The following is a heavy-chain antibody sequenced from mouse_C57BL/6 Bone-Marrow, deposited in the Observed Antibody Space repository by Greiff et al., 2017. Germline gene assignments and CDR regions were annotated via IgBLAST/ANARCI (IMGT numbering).Heavy chain of an antibody. J-gene: IGHJ3*01. Sequence: EVKLVQSGTVLARPGASVKMSCKTSGYTFTSYWMHWVKQRPGQGLEWIGAIYPGNSDTSYNQKFKGKAKLTAVKSASTAYMELSSLPNADSAVEYCARRAPDCSAYWGQGTLVTVSA. CDR2: IYPGNSDT. CDR1: GYTFTSYW. CDR3: ARRAPDCSAY. V-gene: IGHV1-5*01.